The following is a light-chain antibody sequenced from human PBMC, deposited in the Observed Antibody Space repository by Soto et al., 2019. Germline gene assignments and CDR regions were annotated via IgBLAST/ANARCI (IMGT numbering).Light chain of an antibody. CDR2: STS. V-gene: IGLV7-43*01. CDR3: LLFYRDAWV. J-gene: IGLJ3*02. Sequence: QAVVTQDPSLTVSPGGTVTLTCASSTGAVTSGYYANWFQQKPGQAPRALISSTSNKHSWTPARFSGSLLGGKDALTLSGVQPEDEAEYYCLLFYRDAWVFGGGTKLTVL. CDR1: TGAVTSGYY.